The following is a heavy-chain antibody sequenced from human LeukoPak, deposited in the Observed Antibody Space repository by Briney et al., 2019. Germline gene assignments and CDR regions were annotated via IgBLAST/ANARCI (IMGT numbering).Heavy chain of an antibody. J-gene: IGHJ4*02. V-gene: IGHV3-23*01. D-gene: IGHD3-22*01. CDR1: GFTFSSYA. Sequence: AGSLGLSCAASGFTFSSYAMTWVRQAPGKGLEWVSGILGGEGRTYYAGSVKGRFTISRDNSKNTLYLQMNSLRAEDTAVYYCAKLRSYYYDSSGDYFDYWGQGTLVTVSS. CDR2: ILGGEGRT. CDR3: AKLRSYYYDSSGDYFDY.